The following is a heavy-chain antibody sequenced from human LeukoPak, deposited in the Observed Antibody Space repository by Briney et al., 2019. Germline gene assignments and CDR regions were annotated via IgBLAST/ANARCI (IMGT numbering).Heavy chain of an antibody. D-gene: IGHD6-19*01. V-gene: IGHV3-66*01. CDR2: IYSGGST. J-gene: IGHJ4*02. CDR1: GFTVSSNY. Sequence: TGGSLRLSCAASGFTVSSNYMSWVRQAPGKGLEWVSVIYSGGSTYYADSVKGRFTISRDNSKNTLYLQMNSLRAEDTAVYYCASSEAVAGFDYWGQGTLVTVSS. CDR3: ASSEAVAGFDY.